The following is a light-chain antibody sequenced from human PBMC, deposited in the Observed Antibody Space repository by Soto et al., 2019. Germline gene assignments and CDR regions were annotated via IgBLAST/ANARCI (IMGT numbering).Light chain of an antibody. CDR1: QSVSSN. Sequence: EIVMTQSPATLSVSPGERATLSCRASQSVSSNLAWYQQKPGQAPRLLIYGASTRATGIPARFSGNGSVTDFTLTISSLQSEDFAVYYCQQYNNWRTFGQGTKVDI. V-gene: IGKV3-15*01. CDR2: GAS. CDR3: QQYNNWRT. J-gene: IGKJ1*01.